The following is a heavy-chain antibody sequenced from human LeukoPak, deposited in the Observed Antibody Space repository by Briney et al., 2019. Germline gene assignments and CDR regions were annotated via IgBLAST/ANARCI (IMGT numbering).Heavy chain of an antibody. V-gene: IGHV4-59*01. D-gene: IGHD4-17*01. J-gene: IGHJ4*02. CDR1: GGSISSYY. Sequence: SETLSLTCTVSGGSISSYYWSWIRQPPGKGLEWIGYIYYSGSTNYNPSLKSRVTISVDTSKNQFSLKLSSVTAADTAVYYCATGYGDFRVEGRYFYSWGQGTLVTVSS. CDR3: ATGYGDFRVEGRYFYS. CDR2: IYYSGST.